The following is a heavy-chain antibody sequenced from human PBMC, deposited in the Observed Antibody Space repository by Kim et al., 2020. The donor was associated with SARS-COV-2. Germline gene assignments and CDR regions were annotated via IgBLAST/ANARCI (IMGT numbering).Heavy chain of an antibody. CDR3: ARGHIVVVTAIRGGWFDP. Sequence: SETLSLTCAVYGGSFSGYYWSWIRQPPGKGLECIGEINHSGSTNYNPSLKSRVTISVDTSKNQFSLKLSSVTAADTAVYYCARGHIVVVTAIRGGWFDPWGQGTLVTVSS. V-gene: IGHV4-34*01. CDR1: GGSFSGYY. J-gene: IGHJ5*02. D-gene: IGHD2-21*02. CDR2: INHSGST.